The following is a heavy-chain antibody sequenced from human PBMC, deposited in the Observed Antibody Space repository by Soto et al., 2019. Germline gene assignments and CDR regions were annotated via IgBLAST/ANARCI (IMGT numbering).Heavy chain of an antibody. Sequence: QVQLVQSGAEVKNPGSSVKVSCKASGGTFSSYAISWVRQAPGQGLEWMGGIIPIFGTANYAQKFQGRVKITADESTSTAYMELSSLRSEDTAVYHCARDAGRYCSSTSCGFKWFDPWGQGTLVTVSS. D-gene: IGHD2-2*01. CDR1: GGTFSSYA. J-gene: IGHJ5*02. V-gene: IGHV1-69*01. CDR2: IIPIFGTA. CDR3: ARDAGRYCSSTSCGFKWFDP.